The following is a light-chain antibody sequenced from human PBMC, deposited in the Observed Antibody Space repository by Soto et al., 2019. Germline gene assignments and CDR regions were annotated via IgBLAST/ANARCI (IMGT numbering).Light chain of an antibody. J-gene: IGLJ2*01. CDR1: TGVVTSGHY. V-gene: IGLV7-46*01. CDR2: DTD. Sequence: QAVVTQEPSLTVSPGGTVTLTCGSNTGVVTSGHYPYWFQQKPGQAPRTLIHDTDNRHSWTPARFSGSLLGGKAALTLSGAQPEDEAEYYCWLTYSGIRVFGGGTKLTVL. CDR3: WLTYSGIRV.